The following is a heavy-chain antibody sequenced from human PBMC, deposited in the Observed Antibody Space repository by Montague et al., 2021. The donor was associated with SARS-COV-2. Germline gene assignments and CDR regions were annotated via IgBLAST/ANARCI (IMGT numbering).Heavy chain of an antibody. D-gene: IGHD2-8*02. CDR1: GFAFSTYA. Sequence: SLRLSCAASGFAFSTYAMSWVRQAPGKGLEWVSRISKSGESTFYADSVKGRFTISRDNSKNTLYLQVNSLRAEDTAVYYCARDLVVTDGISDYWGQGTLVTVSS. J-gene: IGHJ4*02. CDR2: ISKSGEST. CDR3: ARDLVVTDGISDY. V-gene: IGHV3-23*01.